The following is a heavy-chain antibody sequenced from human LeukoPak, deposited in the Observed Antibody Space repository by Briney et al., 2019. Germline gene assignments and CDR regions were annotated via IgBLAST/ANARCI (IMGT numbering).Heavy chain of an antibody. CDR2: ISSSSSYI. CDR1: GFTFSRHS. D-gene: IGHD2-21*01. V-gene: IGHV3-21*04. J-gene: IGHJ4*02. Sequence: GGSLRLSCAASGFTFSRHSINWVRQAPGKGLEWVSSISSSSSYIYYADSVKGRFTISRDNAKNSLYLQMNSLRAEDAAVYFCAKASVTSCRGAYCYPFDSWGQGTLVTVSS. CDR3: AKASVTSCRGAYCYPFDS.